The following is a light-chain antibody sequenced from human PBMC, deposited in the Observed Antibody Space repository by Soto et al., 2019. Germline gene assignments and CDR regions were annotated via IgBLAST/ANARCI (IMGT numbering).Light chain of an antibody. V-gene: IGKV3-11*01. CDR3: QQRSDWPPV. CDR1: QSVSTY. Sequence: EIVLTQSPATLSLSPGERATLSFRASQSVSTYLAWYHQKPGQAPRLLIYDASNRATGIPARFSGSGSGTDFTLTISSLEPEDFAVYYCQQRSDWPPVFGGGTKVDIK. J-gene: IGKJ4*01. CDR2: DAS.